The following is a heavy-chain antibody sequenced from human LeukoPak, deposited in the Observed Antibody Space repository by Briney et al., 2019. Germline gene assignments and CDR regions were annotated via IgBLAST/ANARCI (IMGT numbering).Heavy chain of an antibody. CDR2: INQGGSVK. V-gene: IGHV3-7*01. D-gene: IGHD5-12*01. J-gene: IGHJ4*02. Sequence: GGSLRLSCAAPGFTFRSYWMSWVRQAPGKGLEWVANINQGGSVKYYVDSVKGRFTISRDDAKNSLYVQMNSLRDEDTAVYDCARVGYSGWNLEYWGQGTLVTVSS. CDR1: GFTFRSYW. CDR3: ARVGYSGWNLEY.